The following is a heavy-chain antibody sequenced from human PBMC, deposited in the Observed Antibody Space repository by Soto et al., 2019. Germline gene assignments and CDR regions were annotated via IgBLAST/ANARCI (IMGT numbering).Heavy chain of an antibody. CDR2: ISYDGSNK. CDR3: ARDQGRYCSSPNCYFYAFDI. D-gene: IGHD2-2*01. J-gene: IGHJ3*02. Sequence: VQLVESGGGVVQPGSSLRLSCAASGFTFSSHALHWVRLAPGKGLEWVAVISYDGSNKYYADSVKGRFTVSRDNSEDTLYLQMNSLRPEDTAVYYCARDQGRYCSSPNCYFYAFDIWGQGTMVTVSS. V-gene: IGHV3-30-3*01. CDR1: GFTFSSHA.